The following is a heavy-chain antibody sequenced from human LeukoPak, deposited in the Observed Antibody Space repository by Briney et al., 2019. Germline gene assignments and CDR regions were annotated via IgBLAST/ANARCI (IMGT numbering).Heavy chain of an antibody. V-gene: IGHV3-23*01. D-gene: IGHD6-13*01. Sequence: GGSLRLSCAASGFTFSTYAMSWVRQAPGKGLEWVSAISGRGDSTYYADSVKGRFTISRDNSKNTLYLQMNSLRAEDTAVYYCARVGQQLSYYYYGMDVWGQGTTVTVSS. J-gene: IGHJ6*02. CDR3: ARVGQQLSYYYYGMDV. CDR2: ISGRGDST. CDR1: GFTFSTYA.